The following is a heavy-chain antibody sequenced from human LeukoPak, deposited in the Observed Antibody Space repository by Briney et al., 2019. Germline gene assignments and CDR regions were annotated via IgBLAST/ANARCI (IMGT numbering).Heavy chain of an antibody. CDR3: VKDGGRDTAAAYY. CDR1: GFTFDDYA. D-gene: IGHD6-13*01. J-gene: IGHJ4*02. V-gene: IGHV3-9*01. Sequence: GRSLRLSCAASGFTFDDYAMHWVRQAPGKGLEWVSGILRNSGSIGYADSVKGRFTISRDDAKNSLYLQMNSLRAEDTALYYCVKDGGRDTAAAYYWGQGTLVSVSS. CDR2: ILRNSGSI.